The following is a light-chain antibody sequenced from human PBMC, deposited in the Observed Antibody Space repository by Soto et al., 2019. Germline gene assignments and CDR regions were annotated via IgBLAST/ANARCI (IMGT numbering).Light chain of an antibody. V-gene: IGLV2-14*01. J-gene: IGLJ1*01. CDR3: SSYTSTGTYV. CDR1: SSDVGDYNY. CDR2: DVS. Sequence: QSVLTQPASVSGSPGQSITISCTGTSSDVGDYNYVSWYQQHPGKAPKLMIYDVSNRPSGVSNRFSGSKSGNTASLTISGLQAEDEADYYCSSYTSTGTYVFGTGTKLTVL.